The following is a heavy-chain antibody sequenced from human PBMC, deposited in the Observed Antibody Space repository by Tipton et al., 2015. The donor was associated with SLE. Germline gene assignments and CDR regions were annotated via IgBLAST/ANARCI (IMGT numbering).Heavy chain of an antibody. D-gene: IGHD2-2*01. J-gene: IGHJ4*02. Sequence: TLSLTCTVSGGSISNYYWCWVRQPAGKGLEWIGRIYTGGNTKYNPTLESRVTLSVDTSKDQFSLKLSSVTAADTAVYYCVVCSPSSCSYFDYWGQGTLVNASS. CDR3: VVCSPSSCSYFDY. V-gene: IGHV4-4*07. CDR2: IYTGGNT. CDR1: GGSISNYY.